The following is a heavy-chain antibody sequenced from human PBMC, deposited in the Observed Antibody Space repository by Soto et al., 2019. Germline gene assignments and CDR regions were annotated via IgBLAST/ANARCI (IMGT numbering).Heavy chain of an antibody. CDR1: GFTFSSYG. CDR2: ISYDGSNK. J-gene: IGHJ4*02. V-gene: IGHV3-30*18. D-gene: IGHD3-10*01. CDR3: AKDHYGSGSSLGY. Sequence: GGSLRLSCAASGFTFSSYGMHWVRQAPGKGLEWVAVISYDGSNKYYADSVKGRFTISRDNSKNTLYLQMNSLRAEDTAVYYCAKDHYGSGSSLGYWGQGTLVTVSS.